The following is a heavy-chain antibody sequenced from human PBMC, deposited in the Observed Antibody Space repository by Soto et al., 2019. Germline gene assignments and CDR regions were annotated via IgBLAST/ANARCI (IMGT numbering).Heavy chain of an antibody. V-gene: IGHV3-9*01. Sequence: SLKISCAASGFTFDDYAMHWVRQAPGKGLEWVSGISWNSGSIGYADSVKGRFTISRDNAKNSLYLQMNSLRTDDTALYYCAKDMVRGVIPYYYFDYWGQGTLVTVSS. J-gene: IGHJ4*02. CDR2: ISWNSGSI. D-gene: IGHD3-10*01. CDR3: AKDMVRGVIPYYYFDY. CDR1: GFTFDDYA.